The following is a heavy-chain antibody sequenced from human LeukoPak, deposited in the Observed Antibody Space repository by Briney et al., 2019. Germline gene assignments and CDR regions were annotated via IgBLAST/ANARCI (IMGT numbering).Heavy chain of an antibody. V-gene: IGHV3-33*06. D-gene: IGHD6-19*01. CDR3: AKLALTVAGNFDY. CDR1: GFTFNRYG. Sequence: GGSLRLSCAASGFTFNRYGMHWVRQAPGKGLEWVAVIWYDGSNKYYTDSVEGRFTISRDNFENTVYLQMNSLRAEDTAVYYCAKLALTVAGNFDYWGQGTLVTVSS. CDR2: IWYDGSNK. J-gene: IGHJ4*02.